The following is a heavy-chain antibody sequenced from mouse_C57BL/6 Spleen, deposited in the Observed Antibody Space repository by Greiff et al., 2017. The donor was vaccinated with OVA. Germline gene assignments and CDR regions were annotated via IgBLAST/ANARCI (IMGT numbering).Heavy chain of an antibody. Sequence: EVMLVESEGGLVQPGSSMKLSCTASGFTFSDYYMAWVRQFPEKGLEWVANISYDGSSTYYLYSLKSRFIISEDNTKNNLFLLISSLKSEDAATYYCARDGYYGGGYFDVWGTGTTVTVSS. D-gene: IGHD2-3*01. J-gene: IGHJ1*03. CDR3: ARDGYYGGGYFDV. CDR2: ISYDGSST. CDR1: GFTFSDYY. V-gene: IGHV5-16*01.